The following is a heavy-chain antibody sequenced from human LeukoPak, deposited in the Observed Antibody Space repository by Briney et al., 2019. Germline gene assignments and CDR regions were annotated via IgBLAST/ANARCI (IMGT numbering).Heavy chain of an antibody. CDR3: ARDWGDGFDY. Sequence: PGGSLRLSCVASGLTFNNYWMTWVRQAPGKGLEWVASIKQDGSDKYYADSVKGRFTISRDNAKNSLYLQMNNLRAEDTAVYYCARDWGDGFDYWGQGTLVTVSS. CDR2: IKQDGSDK. D-gene: IGHD2-21*02. CDR1: GLTFNNYW. J-gene: IGHJ4*02. V-gene: IGHV3-7*01.